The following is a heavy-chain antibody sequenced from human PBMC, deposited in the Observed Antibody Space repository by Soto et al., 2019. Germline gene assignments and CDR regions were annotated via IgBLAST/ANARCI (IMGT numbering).Heavy chain of an antibody. CDR2: ISYDGSNK. D-gene: IGHD3-10*01. Sequence: QVQLVESGGGVVQPGRSLRLSCAASGFTFSSYGMHWVRQAPGKGLEWVAVISYDGSNKYYADSVKGRFTISRDNSKNTLYLQMNSLRAEDTAVYYCEKDRLGFGEFPRIFDYWGQGTLVTVSS. CDR3: EKDRLGFGEFPRIFDY. J-gene: IGHJ4*02. V-gene: IGHV3-30*18. CDR1: GFTFSSYG.